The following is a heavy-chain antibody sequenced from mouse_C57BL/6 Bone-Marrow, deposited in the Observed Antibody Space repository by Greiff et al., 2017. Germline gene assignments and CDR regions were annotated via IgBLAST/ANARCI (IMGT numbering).Heavy chain of an antibody. CDR2: SRNKANDYTT. J-gene: IGHJ3*01. Sequence: EVKVVESGGGLVQSGRSLRLSCATSGFTFSDFYMEWVRQAPGKGLEWIAASRNKANDYTTEYSASGKGRLIVSRDYYQRIIYLKMNALRAEDNAIYYCARGGSYGYILDYWGQGTLVTVSA. CDR1: GFTFSDFY. V-gene: IGHV7-1*01. CDR3: ARGGSYGYILDY. D-gene: IGHD1-2*01.